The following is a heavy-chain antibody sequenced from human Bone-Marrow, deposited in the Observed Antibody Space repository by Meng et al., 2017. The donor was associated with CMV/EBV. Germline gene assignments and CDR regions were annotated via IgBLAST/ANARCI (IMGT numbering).Heavy chain of an antibody. J-gene: IGHJ5*02. CDR3: ARGGGYSYGHNWFDP. CDR2: IIPILGIA. V-gene: IGHV1-69*02. CDR1: GGTFSSYT. D-gene: IGHD5-18*01. Sequence: SVKVSCKASGGTFSSYTISWVRQAPGQGLEWMGRIIPILGIANYAQKFQGRVTITADKSTSTAYMELSSLRSEDTAVYYCARGGGYSYGHNWFDPWGQGTRVTGSS.